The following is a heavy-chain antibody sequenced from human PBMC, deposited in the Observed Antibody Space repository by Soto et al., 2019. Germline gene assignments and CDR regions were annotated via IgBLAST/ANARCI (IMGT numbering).Heavy chain of an antibody. CDR2: IDGSGTAM. V-gene: IGHV3-48*02. J-gene: IGHJ4*02. CDR3: ARQLYTVVTPQDY. Sequence: PGGSLRLSCAASGFTFSNFRMNWIRQAPGKGLEWVSHIDGSGTAMSYVDSLKGRFTISRDNGKNSLYLEMTSLRDEDTAVYYCARQLYTVVTPQDYWGRGTLVTVSS. CDR1: GFTFSNFR. D-gene: IGHD2-21*02.